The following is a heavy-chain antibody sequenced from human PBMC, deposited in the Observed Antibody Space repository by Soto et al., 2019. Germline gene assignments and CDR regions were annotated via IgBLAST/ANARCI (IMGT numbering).Heavy chain of an antibody. CDR3: ARDIVVVPAARHDAFDI. D-gene: IGHD2-2*01. CDR1: GGSFSGYY. Sequence: QVQLQQWGAGLLKPSETLSLTCAVYGGSFSGYYWSWVRQPPGKGLERIGEINHSGSTNYNPSLKSLVTISVDTSKNHFSLKLSSVTAADTAVYYCARDIVVVPAARHDAFDIWGQGTMVTVSS. CDR2: INHSGST. J-gene: IGHJ3*02. V-gene: IGHV4-34*01.